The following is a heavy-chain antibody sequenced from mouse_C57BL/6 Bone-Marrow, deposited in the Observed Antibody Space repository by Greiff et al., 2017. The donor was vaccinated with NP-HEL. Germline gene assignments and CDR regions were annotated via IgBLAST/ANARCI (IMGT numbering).Heavy chain of an antibody. CDR2: IYPGSGST. CDR1: GYTFTSYW. V-gene: IGHV1-55*01. Sequence: QVQLQHPGAELVKPGASVKMSCKASGYTFTSYWITWVKQRPGQGLEWIGDIYPGSGSTNYNEKFKSKATLTVDTSSSTAYMQLSSLTSEDSAVYYCASQAYYSNLFDYWGQGTTLTVSS. J-gene: IGHJ2*01. CDR3: ASQAYYSNLFDY. D-gene: IGHD2-5*01.